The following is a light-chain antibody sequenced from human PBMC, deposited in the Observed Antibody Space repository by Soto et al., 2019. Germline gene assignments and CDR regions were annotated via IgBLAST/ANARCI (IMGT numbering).Light chain of an antibody. J-gene: IGKJ1*01. CDR3: QQSYSTPWK. CDR2: AAS. CDR1: QSISSY. Sequence: DVQMTQSPSSLSASVGDRVTITCRASQSISSYLNWYQQKPGKAPKLLIYAASSLQSGVPSRFSVSGSGTDFTLTISSLQPDDFANYYCQQSYSTPWKFGQRTKVEIK. V-gene: IGKV1-39*01.